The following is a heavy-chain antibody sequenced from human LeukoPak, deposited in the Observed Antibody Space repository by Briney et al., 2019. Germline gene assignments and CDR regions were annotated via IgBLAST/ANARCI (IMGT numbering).Heavy chain of an antibody. D-gene: IGHD3-9*01. CDR2: IYHSGST. J-gene: IGHJ5*02. V-gene: IGHV4-4*02. CDR3: ARLSSEYYDVLTGSGFDP. CDR1: GGSISSSKW. Sequence: PSETLSLTCAVSGGSISSSKWWSWVRQPPGKGLEWIGEIYHSGSTNYNPSLKSRVIISVDKSKNQFSLKLSSVTAADTAVYYCARLSSEYYDVLTGSGFDPWGQGTLVTVSS.